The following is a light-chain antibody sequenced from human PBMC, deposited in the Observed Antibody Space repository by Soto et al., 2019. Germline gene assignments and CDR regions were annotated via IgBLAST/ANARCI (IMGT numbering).Light chain of an antibody. J-gene: IGLJ2*01. CDR2: RNN. Sequence: QSVLTQPPSASGTPGQRVTISCSGSSSNIGSNYVYWYQQLPGTVPQLLIYRNNERPSGVPDRFSNSKSGTSASLAISGLRSEDEADYYCAAWDDSLSGVVFGGGTQLTVL. CDR1: SSNIGSNY. V-gene: IGLV1-47*01. CDR3: AAWDDSLSGVV.